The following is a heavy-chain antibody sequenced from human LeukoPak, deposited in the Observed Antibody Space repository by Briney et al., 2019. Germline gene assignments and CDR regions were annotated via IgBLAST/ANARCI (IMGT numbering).Heavy chain of an antibody. Sequence: PGRSLRLSCVASGLLFSRKGMHWVRQAPGQGLEWMGIINPSGGSTSYAQKFQGRVTMTRDTSTSTVYMELSSLRSEDTAVYYCAREDSSGWYVFDYWGQGTLVTVSS. CDR3: AREDSSGWYVFDY. CDR1: GLLFSRKG. V-gene: IGHV1-46*01. D-gene: IGHD6-19*01. J-gene: IGHJ4*02. CDR2: INPSGGST.